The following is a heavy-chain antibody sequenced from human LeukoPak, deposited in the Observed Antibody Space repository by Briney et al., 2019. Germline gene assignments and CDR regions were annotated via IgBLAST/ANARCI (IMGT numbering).Heavy chain of an antibody. Sequence: SETLSLTCTVSGGSFSSSDYYWGWIRQPPGKGLEWIGSIYYSGSAYYNPSLKSRVTISVDTSKNQFSLKLSSVTAADTAVYYCARQSLVYWFDPWGQGTLVTVSS. CDR3: ARQSLVYWFDP. D-gene: IGHD2-8*02. V-gene: IGHV4-39*01. J-gene: IGHJ5*02. CDR2: IYYSGSA. CDR1: GGSFSSSDYY.